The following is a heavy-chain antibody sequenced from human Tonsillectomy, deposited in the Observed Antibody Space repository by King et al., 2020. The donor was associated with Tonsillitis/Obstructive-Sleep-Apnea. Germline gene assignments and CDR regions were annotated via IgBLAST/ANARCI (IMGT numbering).Heavy chain of an antibody. CDR3: ARDYYVSSGYYHGYFQH. V-gene: IGHV1-18*01. Sequence: QLVQSGAEVKKPGASVKVSCKASGYTFTSYDITWVRQAPGQGLEWMGWSRPNNGDTNYAQKLQGRVTMNSDTSTNTAYMELRSLRSDETAVYYCARDYYVSSGYYHGYFQHWGQGTLVTVSS. CDR1: GYTFTSYD. CDR2: SRPNNGDT. J-gene: IGHJ1*01. D-gene: IGHD3-22*01.